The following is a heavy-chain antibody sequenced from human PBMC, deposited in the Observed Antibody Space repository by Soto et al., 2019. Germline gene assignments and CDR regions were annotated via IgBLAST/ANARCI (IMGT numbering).Heavy chain of an antibody. Sequence: ASVKVSCKASGYSFTSYGISWVRQAPGQGPEWMGWISGHNGNTNHPQSLQGRVTMTTDTSRNTAYMELRSLRSDDTAVYYCARHRFNYYDDTVYYYFEYLGQGTLVIVS. CDR3: ARHRFNYYDDTVYYYFEY. D-gene: IGHD3-22*01. J-gene: IGHJ4*02. CDR1: GYSFTSYG. V-gene: IGHV1-18*04. CDR2: ISGHNGNT.